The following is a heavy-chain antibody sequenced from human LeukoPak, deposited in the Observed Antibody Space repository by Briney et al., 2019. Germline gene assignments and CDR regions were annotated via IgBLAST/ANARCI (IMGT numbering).Heavy chain of an antibody. CDR3: ARQTYYYGSWYLDY. D-gene: IGHD3-10*01. J-gene: IGHJ4*02. Sequence: SETLSLTCTVSGGSISSYYWSWIRQPPGKGLEWIGYIYYSGSTNYNPSLKSRVTISVDTSKNQFSLKLSSVTAADTAVYYCARQTYYYGSWYLDYWGQGTPVTVSS. CDR2: IYYSGST. V-gene: IGHV4-59*01. CDR1: GGSISSYY.